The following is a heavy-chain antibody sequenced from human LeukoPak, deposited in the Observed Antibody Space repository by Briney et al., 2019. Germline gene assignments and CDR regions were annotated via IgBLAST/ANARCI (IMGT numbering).Heavy chain of an antibody. V-gene: IGHV3-66*02. CDR1: GFTFSSYA. D-gene: IGHD5-18*01. Sequence: LPGGSLRLSCAASGFTFSSYAMSWVRQAPGKGLTWVSVIYSSGSTYYADSVKGRFAISRDDSKNTLHLQMNSLRAEDTAVYYCARIRDAVSYGPFDYWGQGTLVTVSS. J-gene: IGHJ4*02. CDR3: ARIRDAVSYGPFDY. CDR2: IYSSGST.